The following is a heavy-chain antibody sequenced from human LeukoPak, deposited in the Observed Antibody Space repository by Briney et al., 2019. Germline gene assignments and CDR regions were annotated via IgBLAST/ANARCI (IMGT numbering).Heavy chain of an antibody. CDR2: IIPIFGTA. Sequence: GSSVKVSCKASGGTFSSYAISSVRQAPGQGLEWMGGIIPIFGTANYAQKFQGRVTITADESTSTAYMELSSLRSEDTAVYYCARVAGKILWFGELDAFDIWGQGTMVTVSS. D-gene: IGHD3-10*01. J-gene: IGHJ3*02. V-gene: IGHV1-69*01. CDR3: ARVAGKILWFGELDAFDI. CDR1: GGTFSSYA.